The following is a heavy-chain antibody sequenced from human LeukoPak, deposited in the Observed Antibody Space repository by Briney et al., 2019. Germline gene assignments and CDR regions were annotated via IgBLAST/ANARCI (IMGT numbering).Heavy chain of an antibody. CDR3: AREAPPELPFDY. CDR1: GGTFSSYA. V-gene: IGHV1-18*01. D-gene: IGHD1-26*01. Sequence: ASVKVSCKASGGTFSSYAISWVRQAPGQGLEWMGWISAYNGNTNYAQKLQGRVTMTTDTSTSTAYMELRSLRSDDTAVYYCAREAPPELPFDYWGQGTLVIVSS. CDR2: ISAYNGNT. J-gene: IGHJ4*02.